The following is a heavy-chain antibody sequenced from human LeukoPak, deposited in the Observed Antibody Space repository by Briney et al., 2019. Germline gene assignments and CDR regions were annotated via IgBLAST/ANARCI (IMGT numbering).Heavy chain of an antibody. Sequence: PGGSLRLSCAASGFFFSDYWMHWVRQTPGKGLVWVSRIRSDGADIQYADSVRGRLTISRDNAKSTLYLQMNSLRTEDTAVYFCVRNMVRGIVYFDSWGQGTLVTVSS. CDR3: VRNMVRGIVYFDS. CDR2: IRSDGADI. V-gene: IGHV3-74*03. D-gene: IGHD3-10*01. J-gene: IGHJ4*02. CDR1: GFFFSDYW.